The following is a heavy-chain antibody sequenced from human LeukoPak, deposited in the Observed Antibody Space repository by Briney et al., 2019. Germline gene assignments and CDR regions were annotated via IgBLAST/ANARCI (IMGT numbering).Heavy chain of an antibody. Sequence: ASVKVSCKASGYTFTGYYMHWVRQAPGQGLEWMGWINPNSGGTNYAQKFQGRVTMTRDTSISTAYMELRRLRSDDTAVYYCASFYDILTGYTRSFDYWGQGNLVTVSS. CDR1: GYTFTGYY. D-gene: IGHD3-9*01. CDR3: ASFYDILTGYTRSFDY. CDR2: INPNSGGT. V-gene: IGHV1-2*02. J-gene: IGHJ4*02.